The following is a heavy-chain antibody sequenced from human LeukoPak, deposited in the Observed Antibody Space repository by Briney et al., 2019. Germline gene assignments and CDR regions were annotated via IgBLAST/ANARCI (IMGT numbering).Heavy chain of an antibody. CDR1: GFTISSYW. V-gene: IGHV3-7*03. Sequence: GGSLRLSCAASGFTISSYWMSWVRQAPGKGLEWVANIKQDGSEKYYVDSVKGRFTISRDNAKNSLYLQMNSLRAEDTAVYYCARDYDRGFDPWGQGTLVTVSS. J-gene: IGHJ5*02. CDR2: IKQDGSEK. CDR3: ARDYDRGFDP. D-gene: IGHD3-9*01.